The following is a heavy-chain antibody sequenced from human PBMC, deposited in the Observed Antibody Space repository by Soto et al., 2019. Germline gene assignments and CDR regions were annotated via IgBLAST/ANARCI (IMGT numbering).Heavy chain of an antibody. J-gene: IGHJ6*03. V-gene: IGHV3-30*18. Sequence: QVQLVESGGGVVQPGRSLRLSCAASGFTFSSYGMHWVRQAPGKGLAWVAVISYDGSNKYYADSVKGRFTISRDNSKNTLYLQMNSLRAEDTAVYYCAKGREQYYYYYYMDVWGKGTTVTVSS. CDR3: AKGREQYYYYYYMDV. CDR2: ISYDGSNK. CDR1: GFTFSSYG. D-gene: IGHD1-1*01.